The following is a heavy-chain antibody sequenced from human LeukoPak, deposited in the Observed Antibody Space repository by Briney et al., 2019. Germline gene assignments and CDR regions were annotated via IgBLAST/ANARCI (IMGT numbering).Heavy chain of an antibody. CDR1: GYTFTSYG. J-gene: IGHJ4*02. D-gene: IGHD6-6*01. Sequence: GASVKVSCTASGYTFTSYGISWVRQAPGQGLEWMGWISAYNGNTNYAQKLQGRVTMTTDTSTSTAYMELKSLRSDDTAVYYCARRHAGAARSPFDYWGQGTLVTASS. CDR2: ISAYNGNT. V-gene: IGHV1-18*01. CDR3: ARRHAGAARSPFDY.